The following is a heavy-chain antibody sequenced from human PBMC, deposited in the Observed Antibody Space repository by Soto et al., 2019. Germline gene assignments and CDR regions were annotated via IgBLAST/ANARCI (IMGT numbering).Heavy chain of an antibody. Sequence: VQLVESGGGVVQRGRSLRLSCAASGFTFSDYAMHWVRQAPGKGLEWVAVVSHDGRNTHYADSVKGRFTISRDSSKNTVSLEMTSLRVEDTAVYYCAKGGRQWLVTSDFNYWGQGALVTVSS. CDR3: AKGGRQWLVTSDFNY. V-gene: IGHV3-30*18. CDR1: GFTFSDYA. CDR2: VSHDGRNT. J-gene: IGHJ4*02. D-gene: IGHD6-19*01.